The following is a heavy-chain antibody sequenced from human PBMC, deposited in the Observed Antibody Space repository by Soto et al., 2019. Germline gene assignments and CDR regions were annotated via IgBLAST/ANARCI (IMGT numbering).Heavy chain of an antibody. Sequence: PGGSLKISCKGSGYSFTKYWIGWGRQMPGKGLEGMAIIYPDESDTRYSPSFQGQVPISADKSISTAYLQWSSLKASDTAMYYCVRMGFSGGGYLSYYYYGMDIWGQGTTVTVSS. CDR3: VRMGFSGGGYLSYYYYGMDI. D-gene: IGHD5-12*01. CDR1: GYSFTKYW. V-gene: IGHV5-51*01. J-gene: IGHJ6*02. CDR2: IYPDESDT.